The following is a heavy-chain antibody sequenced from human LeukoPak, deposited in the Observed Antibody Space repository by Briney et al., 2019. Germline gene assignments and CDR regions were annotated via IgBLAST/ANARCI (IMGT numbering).Heavy chain of an antibody. D-gene: IGHD2-15*01. CDR3: ARNSCSGGSCYDNRGYFDY. CDR2: IFHSGST. Sequence: SETLSLTCTVSGGSIKSHFWSWVRQPPGKRLEWIGYIFHSGSTNYNPSLKSRVTISVDTSKNQFSLKLSSVTAADTAVYFCARNSCSGGSCYDNRGYFDYWGQGTLVTVSS. CDR1: GGSIKSHF. J-gene: IGHJ4*02. V-gene: IGHV4-59*08.